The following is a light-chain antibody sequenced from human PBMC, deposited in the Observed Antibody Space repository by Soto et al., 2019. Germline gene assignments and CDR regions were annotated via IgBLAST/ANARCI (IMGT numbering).Light chain of an antibody. Sequence: IVLTKSAGTLSLTPGERTTHTCRVSQSVTSNYLAWYQQTPGQAPRLLFFGASIRATGIPDRFSGSRSGTDFTLTISRLEPEASAVYHCQQYASSPTTFGQRTMVDI. CDR2: GAS. J-gene: IGKJ1*01. CDR1: QSVTSNY. CDR3: QQYASSPTT. V-gene: IGKV3-20*01.